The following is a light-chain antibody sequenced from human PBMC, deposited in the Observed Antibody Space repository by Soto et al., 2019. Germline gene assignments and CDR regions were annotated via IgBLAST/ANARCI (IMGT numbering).Light chain of an antibody. Sequence: IVMTQSPATLSVSPGERATLSCRASQSVSSNLAWYQQKPGQAPRLLIYGASTRATGIPGRFSGSGSGTEFTLTIRSLQSEDFAVYYCQQYNNWPPNTFGQGTKLEIK. CDR3: QQYNNWPPNT. CDR2: GAS. V-gene: IGKV3-15*01. J-gene: IGKJ2*01. CDR1: QSVSSN.